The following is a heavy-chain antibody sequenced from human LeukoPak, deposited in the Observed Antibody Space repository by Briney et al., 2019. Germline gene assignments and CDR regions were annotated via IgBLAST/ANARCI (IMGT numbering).Heavy chain of an antibody. V-gene: IGHV3-30*02. J-gene: IGHJ4*02. CDR2: IAHHGNNK. CDR1: GFTFSSSA. Sequence: TGGSLRLSCGASGFTFSSSAMHWVRQGPGKGLEWVAYIAHHGNNKYYADSVKGRSTISRDNSKGSLYLQMNSLRADDTAVYYCAKDGSWSCTDWGQGTLVRVSS. CDR3: AKDGSWSCTD. D-gene: IGHD2-8*02.